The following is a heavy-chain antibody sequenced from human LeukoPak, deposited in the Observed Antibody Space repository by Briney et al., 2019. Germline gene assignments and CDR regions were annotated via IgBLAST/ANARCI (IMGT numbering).Heavy chain of an antibody. V-gene: IGHV3-43*01. Sequence: GGSLRLSCAASGFTFDDYTMHWVRQAPGKGLEWVSLISWDGGSTYYADSVKGRFTISRDNSKNSLYLQMNSLRTEDIALYYCAKDTSIAARPGASDIWGQGTMVTVSS. CDR3: AKDTSIAARPGASDI. CDR2: ISWDGGST. D-gene: IGHD6-6*01. CDR1: GFTFDDYT. J-gene: IGHJ3*02.